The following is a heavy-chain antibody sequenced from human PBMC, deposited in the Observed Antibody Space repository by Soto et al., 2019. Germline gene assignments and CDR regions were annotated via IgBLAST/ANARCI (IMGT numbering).Heavy chain of an antibody. CDR1: RFKFSYYI. Sequence: GGSLRLSCAASRFKFSYYIMNWVRQAPGKGLEWVSSISPRSAYIHYADAVKGRFIISRDDGKNALILQMNSLRAEDTAVYYCATLIKTYYDDSSGYSQDYWGQGTLVTVSS. V-gene: IGHV3-21*01. J-gene: IGHJ4*02. CDR2: ISPRSAYI. D-gene: IGHD3-22*01. CDR3: ATLIKTYYDDSSGYSQDY.